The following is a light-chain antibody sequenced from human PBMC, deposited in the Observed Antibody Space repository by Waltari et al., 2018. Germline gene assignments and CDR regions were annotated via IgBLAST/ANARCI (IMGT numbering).Light chain of an antibody. Sequence: QSVLAQPPSASGTPGQGVTISCSGSSSNIGGNGVIWYQQLPGTAPKLLIHTNDQRPSGVPDRFSASKSGTSASLAISGLQSEDEAHYFCAAWDDALNGRVFGGGTKVTVL. V-gene: IGLV1-44*01. J-gene: IGLJ3*02. CDR3: AAWDDALNGRV. CDR1: SSNIGGNG. CDR2: TND.